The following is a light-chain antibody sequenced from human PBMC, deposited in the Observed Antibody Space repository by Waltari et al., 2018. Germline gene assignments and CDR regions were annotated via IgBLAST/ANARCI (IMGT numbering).Light chain of an antibody. CDR3: QQYNSYSLLT. V-gene: IGKV1-5*03. J-gene: IGKJ4*01. CDR1: QSISNW. Sequence: DIQMTQSPSTLSASVGDRVIITCRANQSISNWLAWYQQKPGQAPKLLIYKASTLESGVPSRFSGSGSGTDFTLTISSLQPDDFATYYCQQYNSYSLLTFGGGTKIEIK. CDR2: KAS.